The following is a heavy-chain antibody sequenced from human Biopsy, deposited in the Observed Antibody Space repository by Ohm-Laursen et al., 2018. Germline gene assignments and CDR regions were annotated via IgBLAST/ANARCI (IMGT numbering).Heavy chain of an antibody. CDR1: TYTFTDYY. J-gene: IGHJ4*02. Sequence: GSSVKVSCNGPTYTFTDYYMHWVRQAPGQGLEWMGMINPSGSTTSYPQIFQGRVTMTRDTSKSTVYMELSSLRSADTAVYFCARNTGWYGDLYYFDYWGQGTLVTVSS. V-gene: IGHV1-46*01. CDR3: ARNTGWYGDLYYFDY. CDR2: INPSGSTT. D-gene: IGHD6-19*01.